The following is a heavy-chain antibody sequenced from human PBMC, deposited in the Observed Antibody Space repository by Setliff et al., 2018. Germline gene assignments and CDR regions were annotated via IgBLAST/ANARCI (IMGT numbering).Heavy chain of an antibody. CDR2: INTNTGNP. CDR1: GYSFSTYA. D-gene: IGHD3-16*02. CDR3: ARASRFATIVWKGDYYMDV. Sequence: ASVKVSCKASGYSFSTYAMSWTRQAPGQGLEWMGWINTNTGNPSYAQGFTGRFVFSLDTPVSTAYLQISSLKPEDTAMYYCARASRFATIVWKGDYYMDVWGKGTTVTVSS. J-gene: IGHJ6*03. V-gene: IGHV7-4-1*02.